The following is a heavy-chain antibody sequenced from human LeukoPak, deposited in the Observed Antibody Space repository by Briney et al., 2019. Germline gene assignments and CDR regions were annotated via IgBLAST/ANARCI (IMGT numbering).Heavy chain of an antibody. Sequence: SETLSLTCTVSGGSISSYYWSWLRQPPGKGLEWLGYIYYSGSTNYNPSLKSRVTISVDTSKNQFSLKLSSVTAADTAVYYCARDLGHSGYDSGFDYWGQGTLVTVSS. J-gene: IGHJ4*02. CDR1: GGSISSYY. CDR2: IYYSGST. V-gene: IGHV4-59*01. D-gene: IGHD5-12*01. CDR3: ARDLGHSGYDSGFDY.